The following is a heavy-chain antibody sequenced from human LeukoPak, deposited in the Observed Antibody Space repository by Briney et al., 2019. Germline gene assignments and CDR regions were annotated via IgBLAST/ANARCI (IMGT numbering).Heavy chain of an antibody. CDR2: INSDGSST. D-gene: IGHD3-22*01. Sequence: GGSLRLSCAASGFTFSSYWMHWVRQAPGKGLVWVSRINSDGSSTRYADSVKGRFTISRDNAKNTLYLQMNSLRAEDTAVYYCARVPDFYDSSGYYFGTGFEYWGQGTLVTVSS. CDR3: ARVPDFYDSSGYYFGTGFEY. J-gene: IGHJ4*02. CDR1: GFTFSSYW. V-gene: IGHV3-74*01.